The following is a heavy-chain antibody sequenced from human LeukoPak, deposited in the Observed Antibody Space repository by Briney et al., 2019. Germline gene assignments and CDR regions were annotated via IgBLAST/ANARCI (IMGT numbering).Heavy chain of an antibody. D-gene: IGHD2-15*01. J-gene: IGHJ4*02. V-gene: IGHV4-59*01. CDR2: IYYSGST. CDR1: GGSISSYY. Sequence: AETLSLTCTVSGGSISSYYWSWIRQPPGRGLEWIGYIYYSGSTYYNPSLKNRVTISVDTSKAQFSLKQSTVTAADTAMCYGARGTYMYCSGGSCYAGSMPIDYGGQGTLVTVSS. CDR3: ARGTYMYCSGGSCYAGSMPIDY.